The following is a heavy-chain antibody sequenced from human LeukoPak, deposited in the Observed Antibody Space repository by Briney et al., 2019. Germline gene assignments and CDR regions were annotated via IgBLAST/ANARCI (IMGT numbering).Heavy chain of an antibody. CDR1: GFTSSSYG. Sequence: PGGSLRLSCAASGFTSSSYGMHWVRQAPGKGLEWVAVISYDGSNKYYADSVKGRFTISRDNSKNTLYLQMNSLRAEDTAVYYCAKDRSAARPTYYFDYWGQGTLVTVSS. J-gene: IGHJ4*02. V-gene: IGHV3-30*18. CDR3: AKDRSAARPTYYFDY. CDR2: ISYDGSNK. D-gene: IGHD6-6*01.